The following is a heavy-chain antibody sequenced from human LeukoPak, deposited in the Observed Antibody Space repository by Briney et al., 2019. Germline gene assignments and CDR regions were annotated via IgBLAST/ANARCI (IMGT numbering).Heavy chain of an antibody. J-gene: IGHJ4*02. CDR3: AKDRWESSGSGSSLDY. Sequence: GGSLRLSCAASGFTFSIFGLHWVRQAPGKGLEWVAFMSHEGSIKYYADSVKGRLAISRETSKNKLYLQMNSLRAEDTAVYYCAKDRWESSGSGSSLDYWGQGTLVTVSS. CDR2: MSHEGSIK. CDR1: GFTFSIFG. V-gene: IGHV3-30*02. D-gene: IGHD3-10*01.